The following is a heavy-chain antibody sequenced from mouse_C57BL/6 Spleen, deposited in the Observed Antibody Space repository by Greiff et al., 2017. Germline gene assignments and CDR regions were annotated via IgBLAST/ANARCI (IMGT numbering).Heavy chain of an antibody. CDR1: GYTFTSYG. CDR2: IYPRSGNT. Sequence: VKLQESGAELARPGASVKLSCKASGYTFTSYGISWVKQRTGQGLEWIGEIYPRSGNTYYNEKFKGKATLTADKSSSTAYMELRSLTSEDSAVYFCARWELGRGAYWGQGTLVTVSA. V-gene: IGHV1-81*01. J-gene: IGHJ3*01. CDR3: ARWELGRGAY. D-gene: IGHD4-1*01.